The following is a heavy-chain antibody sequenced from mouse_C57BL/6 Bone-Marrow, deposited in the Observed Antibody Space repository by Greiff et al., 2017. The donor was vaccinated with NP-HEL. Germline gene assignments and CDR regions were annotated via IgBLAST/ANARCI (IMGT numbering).Heavy chain of an antibody. D-gene: IGHD1-1*01. CDR1: GFTFSSYG. CDR2: ISSGGSYT. CDR3: ARLYYYGSSYGYFDV. Sequence: EVKVVESGGDLVKPGGSLKLSCAASGFTFSSYGMSWVRQTPDKRLEWVATISSGGSYTYYPDSVKGRFTLSRDNAKNTLYLQRSSLKSEDTAMYYCARLYYYGSSYGYFDVWGTGTTVTVSS. V-gene: IGHV5-6*01. J-gene: IGHJ1*03.